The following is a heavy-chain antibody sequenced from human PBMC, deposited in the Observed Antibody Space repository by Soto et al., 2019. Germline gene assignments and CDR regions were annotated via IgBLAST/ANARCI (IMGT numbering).Heavy chain of an antibody. Sequence: PGESLKISCKGSGYSFTSYWIGWVRQMPGKGLEWMGIIYPGDSDTRYSPSFQGRVTISADKSISTAYLQWSSLKASDAAMYYCARHRYCSSTSCYMAGYYGMDVWGQGTTVTVSS. CDR1: GYSFTSYW. V-gene: IGHV5-51*01. D-gene: IGHD2-2*02. CDR2: IYPGDSDT. CDR3: ARHRYCSSTSCYMAGYYGMDV. J-gene: IGHJ6*02.